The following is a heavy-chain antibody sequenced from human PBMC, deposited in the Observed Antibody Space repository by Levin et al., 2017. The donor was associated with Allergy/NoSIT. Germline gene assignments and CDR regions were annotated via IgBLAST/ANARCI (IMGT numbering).Heavy chain of an antibody. V-gene: IGHV3-30*07. CDR1: GFTFGAYA. Sequence: GGSLRLSCAGSGFTFGAYAMHWVRQAPGKGLEWVAVISHDGSNEDYEESVKGRFTISRENSRETLYLQLNSLRVEDTAVYYCAREVSDRIGYFPKWVDPWGQGSPVTVSS. CDR2: ISHDGSNE. J-gene: IGHJ5*02. D-gene: IGHD3-22*01. CDR3: AREVSDRIGYFPKWVDP.